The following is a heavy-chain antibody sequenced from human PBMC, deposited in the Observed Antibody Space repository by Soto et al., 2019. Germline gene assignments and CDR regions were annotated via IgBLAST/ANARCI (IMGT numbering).Heavy chain of an antibody. CDR2: FIAMLGTP. V-gene: IGHV1-69*13. J-gene: IGHJ4*02. D-gene: IGHD5-18*01. CDR1: GGTFGSQG. CDR3: ASGAMAHFDY. Sequence: ASVKVSCKASGGTFGSQGIAWVRQAPGQGLEWMGGFIAMLGTPTYAKKVQGRATISADESLTSSYLELRSLRSEDTGVYFCASGAMAHFDYWGQGTVVTVSS.